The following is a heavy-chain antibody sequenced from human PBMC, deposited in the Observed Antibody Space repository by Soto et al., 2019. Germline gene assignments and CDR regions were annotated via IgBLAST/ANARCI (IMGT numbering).Heavy chain of an antibody. D-gene: IGHD3-9*01. Sequence: TLSLTCTVXGGSISSGGYYWSWIRQHPGKGLEWIGYIYYSGSTYYNPSLKSRVTISVDTSKNQFSLKLSSVTAADTAVYYCARVPNYDILAGYYHNWFDPWGQGTLVTVSS. CDR3: ARVPNYDILAGYYHNWFDP. CDR2: IYYSGST. V-gene: IGHV4-31*03. CDR1: GGSISSGGYY. J-gene: IGHJ5*02.